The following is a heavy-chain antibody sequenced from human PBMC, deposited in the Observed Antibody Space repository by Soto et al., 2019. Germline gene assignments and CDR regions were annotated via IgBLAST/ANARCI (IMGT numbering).Heavy chain of an antibody. Sequence: EVQLVQSGAEVRKPGESLKISCKGSGYSFTNYWIGWVRQMPGKGLEWMGIIYPGDSDTRYSPSFRGQVAMSADKSITPAYLQWSSLKASDTAMYYCARRGGDYPYCPGMDVWGQGTTVTVSS. V-gene: IGHV5-51*03. CDR3: ARRGGDYPYCPGMDV. J-gene: IGHJ6*02. CDR2: IYPGDSDT. CDR1: GYSFTNYW. D-gene: IGHD4-17*01.